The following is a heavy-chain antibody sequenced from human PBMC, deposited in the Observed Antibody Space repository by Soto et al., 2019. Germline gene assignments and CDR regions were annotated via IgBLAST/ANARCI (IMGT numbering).Heavy chain of an antibody. J-gene: IGHJ6*02. CDR1: GGTFSSYA. Sequence: SVKVSCKASGGTFSSYAISWVQQAPGQGLEWMGGIIPIFGTASYAQKFQGRVTITADESTSTAYMELSSLRSEDTAVYYCARGTRPSNYDILSSPYYYGMDVWGQGTPVTVSS. CDR3: ARGTRPSNYDILSSPYYYGMDV. CDR2: IIPIFGTA. D-gene: IGHD3-9*01. V-gene: IGHV1-69*13.